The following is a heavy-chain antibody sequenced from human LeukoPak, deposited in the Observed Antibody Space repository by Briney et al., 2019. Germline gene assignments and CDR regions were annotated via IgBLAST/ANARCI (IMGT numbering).Heavy chain of an antibody. J-gene: IGHJ3*02. CDR2: FDPEDGET. CDR3: ATVYGDYAGPYDAFDI. Sequence: ASVKVSCKVSGYTLTELSMHWVRQAPGKGLEWMGGFDPEDGETIYAQKFQGRVTMTEDTSTDTAYMELSSLGSEDTAVYYCATVYGDYAGPYDAFDIWGQGTMVTVSS. D-gene: IGHD4-17*01. V-gene: IGHV1-24*01. CDR1: GYTLTELS.